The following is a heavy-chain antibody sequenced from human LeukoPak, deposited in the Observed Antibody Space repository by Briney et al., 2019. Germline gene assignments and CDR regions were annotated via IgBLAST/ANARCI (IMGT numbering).Heavy chain of an antibody. CDR3: AKRGVVTRVILVGFHKEAYYFDS. CDR2: ISDSGGRT. CDR1: GITLSNYG. J-gene: IGHJ4*02. D-gene: IGHD3-22*01. V-gene: IGHV3-23*01. Sequence: GGSLRVSCAVSGITLSNYGMSWVRQALGKGLEWVAGISDSGGRTNYADSVKGRFAISRDNPKNTLYLQMNSLRAEDTAVYFCAKRGVVTRVILVGFHKEAYYFDSWGQGALVTVSS.